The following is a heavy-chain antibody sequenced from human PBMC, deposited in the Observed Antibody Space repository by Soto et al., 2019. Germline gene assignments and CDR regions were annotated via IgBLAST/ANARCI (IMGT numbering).Heavy chain of an antibody. J-gene: IGHJ4*02. Sequence: QVQLVESGGGVVQPGRSLRVSCAASGFTFSSYGMHWVRQAPVQGLAWMAVIPYDGSNKYYAESLKGRFTISIDNCKITVYLQMSSMRAVVTSVYYCAKDVKWRYDILTGQFDYWGQGTLVTVFS. CDR3: AKDVKWRYDILTGQFDY. V-gene: IGHV3-30*18. CDR2: IPYDGSNK. CDR1: GFTFSSYG. D-gene: IGHD3-9*01.